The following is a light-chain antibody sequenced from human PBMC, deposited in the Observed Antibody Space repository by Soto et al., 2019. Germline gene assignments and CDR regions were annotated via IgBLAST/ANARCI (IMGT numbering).Light chain of an antibody. CDR3: MQTLQTPFT. V-gene: IGKV2-28*01. J-gene: IGKJ3*01. CDR2: LGS. Sequence: DIVMTQSPLSLPVTPGEPASISCRSSQSLLNSNGFNYLDWYLQKPGQSPQLLIYLGSYRASGVPDRFSGSESGTDLTLTISRVEAEDVGFYYCMQTLQTPFTFGPGTKTDI. CDR1: QSLLNSNGFNY.